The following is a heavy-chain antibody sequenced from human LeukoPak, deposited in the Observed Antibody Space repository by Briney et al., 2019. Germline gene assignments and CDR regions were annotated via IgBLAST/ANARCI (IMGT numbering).Heavy chain of an antibody. J-gene: IGHJ3*02. CDR3: TKGKTYLDAFDI. V-gene: IGHV3-23*01. CDR1: GFTFSSYA. CDR2: ISGSGGST. D-gene: IGHD3-10*01. Sequence: GGSLRLSCAASGFTFSSYAMSWVRQAPGKGLEWVSAISGSGGSTYYADSVKGRFTISRDNSKNTLYLQMNSLRADDTAVYYCTKGKTYLDAFDIWGQGTMVTVSS.